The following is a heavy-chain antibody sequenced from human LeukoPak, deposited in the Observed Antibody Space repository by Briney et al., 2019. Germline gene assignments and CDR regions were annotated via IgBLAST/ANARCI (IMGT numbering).Heavy chain of an antibody. CDR1: GYTFTGYY. V-gene: IGHV1-2*02. Sequence: ASVKVSCKASGYTFTGYYMHWVRQAPGQGLEWMGWINPNSGDTNYAQNFQGRVTMTRDTSISTAYMELNRLRSDDTAVYYCARDPYSSTWSYGMDIWGQGTTVIVSS. CDR3: ARDPYSSTWSYGMDI. CDR2: INPNSGDT. D-gene: IGHD6-13*01. J-gene: IGHJ6*02.